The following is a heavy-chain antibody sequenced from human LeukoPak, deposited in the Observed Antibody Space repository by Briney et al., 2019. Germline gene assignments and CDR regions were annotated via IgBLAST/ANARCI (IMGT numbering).Heavy chain of an antibody. Sequence: PGESLKISCAASGFTFSSYAINWVRQAPGKGLEWVSGISGGGGSTYYADSVKGRFTISRHNSKNTLYLQMNSLRAEDTAVYYCARLYGTFLEWSPYFDYWGQGTLVTVSS. J-gene: IGHJ4*02. V-gene: IGHV3-23*01. CDR3: ARLYGTFLEWSPYFDY. CDR1: GFTFSSYA. CDR2: ISGGGGST. D-gene: IGHD3-3*02.